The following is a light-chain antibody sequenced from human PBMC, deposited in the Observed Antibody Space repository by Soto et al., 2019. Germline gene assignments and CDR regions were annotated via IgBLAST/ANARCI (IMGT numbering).Light chain of an antibody. J-gene: IGKJ4*01. CDR3: QQYNDYPLT. Sequence: DIQMTQSPSTLSASVGDRVTITCRASQRIRSALAWYQYKPGIAPKILIYKASTLQSGVPSRFSGSGYGTDFTLTISSLQPDEFATYYCQQYNDYPLTFGGGTKLEIK. CDR2: KAS. CDR1: QRIRSA. V-gene: IGKV1-5*03.